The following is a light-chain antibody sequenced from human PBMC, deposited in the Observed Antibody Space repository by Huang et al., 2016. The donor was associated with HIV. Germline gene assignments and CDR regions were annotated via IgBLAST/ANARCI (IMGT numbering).Light chain of an antibody. V-gene: IGKV3-20*01. CDR1: QTITNNR. CDR3: QQYGSLPYT. CDR2: GAS. Sequence: DIVLTQSPGTLSLSPGDRVTLSCMASQTITNNRLAWYRQRPGQPPSLLIYGASSRATGITDRFSGSGSGTDFALTIARLEPEDFAVYYCQQYGSLPYTFGQGTKLETK. J-gene: IGKJ2*01.